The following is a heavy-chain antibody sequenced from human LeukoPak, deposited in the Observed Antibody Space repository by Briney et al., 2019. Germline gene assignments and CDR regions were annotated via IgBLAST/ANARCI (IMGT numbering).Heavy chain of an antibody. J-gene: IGHJ6*03. CDR3: ARYDHAPSYYYYYMDV. CDR1: GDSISRYY. CDR2: YYGGRT. D-gene: IGHD1-14*01. V-gene: IGHV4-59*01. Sequence: PSETLSLTCTVSGDSISRYYWSWIRQSPGKGLEWIGYYGGRTTYNPSLKSRVTMSVDTSKNQFSLKLTSVTAADTAAYYCARYDHAPSYYYYYMDVWGKGTTVTVPS.